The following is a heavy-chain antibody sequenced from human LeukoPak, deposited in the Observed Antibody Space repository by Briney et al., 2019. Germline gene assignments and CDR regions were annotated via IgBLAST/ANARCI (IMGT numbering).Heavy chain of an antibody. D-gene: IGHD4-11*01. CDR2: ILSDGSNQ. V-gene: IGHV3-33*06. CDR1: GFTFSHYG. CDR3: AKDAQRGFDYSNSLEH. Sequence: GRSLRLFCAASGFTFSHYGMHWVRQAPGKGLEWMAVILSDGSNQYYEDSVKGRFTISRDNFKNTVSLQMNSLRAEDTALYYCAKDAQRGFDYSNSLEHWGQGSLVTVSS. J-gene: IGHJ4*02.